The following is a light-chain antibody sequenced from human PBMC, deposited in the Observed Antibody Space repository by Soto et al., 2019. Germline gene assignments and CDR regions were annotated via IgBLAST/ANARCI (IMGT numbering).Light chain of an antibody. CDR3: AAWDDTLSGPV. CDR1: SSNIGSNY. J-gene: IGLJ7*01. V-gene: IGLV1-47*01. Sequence: QSVLTQPPSASGTPGLRVTISCSGSSSNIGSNYVYWYQQIPGTAPKLLIYRNDQRPSGVPDRLSGSKSGTSASLAISGLRSEDEADYYCAAWDDTLSGPVFGGGTHLTVL. CDR2: RND.